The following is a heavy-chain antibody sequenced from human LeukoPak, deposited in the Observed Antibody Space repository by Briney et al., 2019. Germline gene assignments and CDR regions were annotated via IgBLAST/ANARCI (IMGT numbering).Heavy chain of an antibody. CDR2: IWYDGSNK. D-gene: IGHD3-9*01. V-gene: IGHV3-33*01. CDR1: GFTFSSYG. J-gene: IGHJ6*02. CDR3: ARDLDSPRYFDWLLPDYYYYGMGV. Sequence: GGSLRLSCAASGFTFSSYGMHWVRQAPGKGLEWVAVIWYDGSNKYYADSVKGRFTISRDNSKNTLYLQMNSLRAEHTAVYYCARDLDSPRYFDWLLPDYYYYGMGVWGQGTTVTVSS.